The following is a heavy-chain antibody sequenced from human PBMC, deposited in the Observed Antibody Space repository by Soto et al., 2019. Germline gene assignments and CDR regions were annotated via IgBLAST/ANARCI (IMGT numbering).Heavy chain of an antibody. Sequence: SLRLSCAASGFPFDDYAMHWVRQAPGKGLEWVSGISWNSGSIGYADSVKGRFTISRDNSKNTLYLQMNSLRAEDTAVYYCAKDGEGLLWFGELFWFDPWGQGTLVTVSS. CDR1: GFPFDDYA. J-gene: IGHJ5*02. V-gene: IGHV3-9*01. D-gene: IGHD3-10*01. CDR2: ISWNSGSI. CDR3: AKDGEGLLWFGELFWFDP.